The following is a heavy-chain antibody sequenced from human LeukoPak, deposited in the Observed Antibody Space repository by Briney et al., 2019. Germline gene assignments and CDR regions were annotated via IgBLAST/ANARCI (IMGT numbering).Heavy chain of an antibody. V-gene: IGHV1-8*03. CDR3: ATSGSYDHDAFDI. J-gene: IGHJ3*02. CDR2: MNPNSGNT. D-gene: IGHD1-26*01. CDR1: GYTFTSYD. Sequence: SVKVSFKASGYTFTSYDINWVRQATGQGLEWMGWMNPNSGNTGYAQKFQGRVTITRNTSISTAYMELSSLRSEDTAVYYCATSGSYDHDAFDIWGQGTMVTVSS.